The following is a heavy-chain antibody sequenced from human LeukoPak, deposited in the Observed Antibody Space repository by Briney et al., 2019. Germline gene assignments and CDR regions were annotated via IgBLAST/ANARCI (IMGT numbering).Heavy chain of an antibody. Sequence: GGSLRLSCAASGFTFSSYGMHWVRQAPGKGLEWVAVIWYDGSNKYYADSVKGRFTISRDNSKNTLYLQMNSLRAEDTAVYYCAKDGLYDFWSGYPPYYFDYWGQGTLVTVSS. D-gene: IGHD3-3*01. CDR3: AKDGLYDFWSGYPPYYFDY. CDR2: IWYDGSNK. CDR1: GFTFSSYG. V-gene: IGHV3-30*02. J-gene: IGHJ4*02.